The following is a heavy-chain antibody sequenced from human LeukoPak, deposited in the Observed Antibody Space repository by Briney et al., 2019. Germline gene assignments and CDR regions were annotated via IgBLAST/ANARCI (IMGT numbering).Heavy chain of an antibody. Sequence: SGGSLRLSCAASGFSVSSNFMTWVRQAPGQGLEWLSVIFSGGSTYYADSVKGRFTISRDNSKNPLYLQMSSLRAEDTAVYFCARGRRWDLLVSLIDASDIWGQGTMVTVSS. D-gene: IGHD4-23*01. V-gene: IGHV3-53*01. CDR2: IFSGGST. J-gene: IGHJ3*02. CDR3: ARGRRWDLLVSLIDASDI. CDR1: GFSVSSNF.